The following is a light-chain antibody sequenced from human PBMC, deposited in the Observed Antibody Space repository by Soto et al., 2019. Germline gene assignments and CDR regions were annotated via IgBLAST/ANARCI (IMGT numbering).Light chain of an antibody. CDR1: TGAVTSGHY. Sequence: QAVVTQEPSLTVSPRGTVTLTCGSSTGAVTSGHYPYWFQQKPGQAPRTLIYDTSNKLSWAPARFSGSLLGVKAALTLSGAQPEDEADYYCLLLYPGARVFGGGTKLTVL. CDR2: DTS. J-gene: IGLJ2*01. CDR3: LLLYPGARV. V-gene: IGLV7-46*01.